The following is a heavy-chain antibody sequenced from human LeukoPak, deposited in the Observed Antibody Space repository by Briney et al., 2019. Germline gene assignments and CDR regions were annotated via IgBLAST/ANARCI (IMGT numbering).Heavy chain of an antibody. CDR3: ARDLDSYGSY. CDR1: GFTFSSYG. J-gene: IGHJ4*02. V-gene: IGHV3-33*01. Sequence: GGSLRLSCAASGFTFSSYGIHWVRQAPGKGLEWVAVIWYDGSKKYYADSVKGRFTISRDDSKNTLYLQMNSLRAEDTAVYYCARDLDSYGSYWGQGTLVTVSS. D-gene: IGHD5-18*01. CDR2: IWYDGSKK.